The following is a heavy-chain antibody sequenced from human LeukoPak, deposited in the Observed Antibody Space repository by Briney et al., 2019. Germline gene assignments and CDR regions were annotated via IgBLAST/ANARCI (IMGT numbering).Heavy chain of an antibody. CDR1: GYSFTSYW. V-gene: IGHV5-10-1*01. CDR2: IDPSDSYT. Sequence: GESLKISCKGSGYSFTSYWISWVRQMPGKDLEWMGRIDPSDSYTNYSPSFQGHVTISADKSISTAYLQWSSLKASDTAMYYCARRLSYGSGSYRTYYFDYWGQGTLVTVSS. J-gene: IGHJ4*02. D-gene: IGHD3-10*01. CDR3: ARRLSYGSGSYRTYYFDY.